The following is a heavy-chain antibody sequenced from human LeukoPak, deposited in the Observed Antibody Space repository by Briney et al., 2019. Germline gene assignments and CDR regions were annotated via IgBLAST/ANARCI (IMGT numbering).Heavy chain of an antibody. V-gene: IGHV4-38-2*02. J-gene: IGHJ6*03. CDR1: GYSISSGYY. CDR2: IYHSGST. CDR3: AGVATTPYYYMDV. D-gene: IGHD5-12*01. Sequence: PSETLSLTCTVSGYSISSGYYWGWIRQPPGKGLEWIGSIYHSGSTYYNPSLKSRVTISVDTSKNQFSLKLNSVTAADTAVYYCAGVATTPYYYMDVWGKGTTVAVSS.